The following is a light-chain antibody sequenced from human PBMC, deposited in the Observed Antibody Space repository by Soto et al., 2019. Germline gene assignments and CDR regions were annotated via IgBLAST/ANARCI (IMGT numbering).Light chain of an antibody. J-gene: IGLJ1*01. Sequence: QSVLTQPPSASGTPGQRVTISCSGGSSNIGTNTVNWYQQLPGTAPQLLIYSDNQRPSGVPDRFSGSKSGTSASLAISGLQSEDEADYYCASWDDSPNGYVFGTGTSSPS. CDR1: SSNIGTNT. CDR3: ASWDDSPNGYV. CDR2: SDN. V-gene: IGLV1-44*01.